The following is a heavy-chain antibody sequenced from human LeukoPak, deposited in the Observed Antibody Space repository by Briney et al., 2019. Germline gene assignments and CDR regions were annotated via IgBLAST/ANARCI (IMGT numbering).Heavy chain of an antibody. Sequence: GGSLRLSCAASGFTFSSYAMSWVRQAPGKGLEWVSGISGSGGSTYYADSVKGRFTISRDNSKNTLFLQMNSLRAEDTAVYFCARGGSVGSYYYFDYWGQGTLVTVSS. J-gene: IGHJ4*02. V-gene: IGHV3-23*01. CDR3: ARGGSVGSYYYFDY. CDR2: ISGSGGST. D-gene: IGHD1-26*01. CDR1: GFTFSSYA.